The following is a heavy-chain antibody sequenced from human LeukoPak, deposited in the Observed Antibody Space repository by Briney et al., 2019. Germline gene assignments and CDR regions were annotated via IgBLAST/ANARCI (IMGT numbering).Heavy chain of an antibody. D-gene: IGHD6-13*01. V-gene: IGHV4-34*01. CDR3: ARGYGPSYSSSRSRFDP. CDR1: GGSFSGYY. CDR2: INHSGST. J-gene: IGHJ5*02. Sequence: SSETLSLTCAVYGGSFSGYYWSWTRQPPGKGLEWIGEINHSGSTNYNPSLKSRVTISVDTSKNQFSLKLSSVTAADTAVYYCARGYGPSYSSSRSRFDPWGQGTLVTVSS.